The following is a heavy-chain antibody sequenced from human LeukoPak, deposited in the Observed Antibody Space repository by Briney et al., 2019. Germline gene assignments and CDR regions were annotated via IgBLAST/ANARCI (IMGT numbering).Heavy chain of an antibody. V-gene: IGHV3-15*01. Sequence: GGSLRLSCAASGFTFSNAWMSWVRQAPGKGLEWVGRTKSKTDGGTTDYAAPVKGRFTISRDDSKNTLYLQMNSLKTEDTAVYYCTTESFRTYYYDSSGLYWGQGTLVTVSS. CDR3: TTESFRTYYYDSSGLY. CDR2: TKSKTDGGTT. D-gene: IGHD3-22*01. J-gene: IGHJ4*02. CDR1: GFTFSNAW.